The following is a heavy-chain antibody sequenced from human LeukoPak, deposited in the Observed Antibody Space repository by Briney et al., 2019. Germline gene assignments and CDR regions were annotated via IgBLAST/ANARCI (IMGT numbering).Heavy chain of an antibody. CDR1: GYTFTSYG. CDR3: ARDRIAESYYYYGMDV. V-gene: IGHV1-18*04. J-gene: IGHJ6*04. CDR2: ISAYNGNT. Sequence: ASVKVSCKASGYTFTSYGISWVRQAPEQGLEWMGWISAYNGNTNYAQKLQGRVTMTTDTSTSTAYMELRSLRSDDTAVYYCARDRIAESYYYYGMDVWGEGTTVTVSS. D-gene: IGHD6-13*01.